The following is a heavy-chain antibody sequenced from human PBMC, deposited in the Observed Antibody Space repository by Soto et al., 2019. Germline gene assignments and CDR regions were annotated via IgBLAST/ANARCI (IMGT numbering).Heavy chain of an antibody. CDR3: ARRLGTMIRGLINYYYAMDV. V-gene: IGHV3-13*04. Sequence: GSLRLSCAASGFTFSSYDMHWVRQATGKGLEWVSAIGTAGDTYYPGSVKGRFTISRENAKNSLYLQMNSLRAGDTAVYFCARRLGTMIRGLINYYYAMDVWGQGT. D-gene: IGHD3-10*01. J-gene: IGHJ6*02. CDR2: IGTAGDT. CDR1: GFTFSSYD.